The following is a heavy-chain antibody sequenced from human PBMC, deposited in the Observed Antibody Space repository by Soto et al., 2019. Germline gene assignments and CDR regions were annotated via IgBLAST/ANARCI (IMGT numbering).Heavy chain of an antibody. V-gene: IGHV3-9*01. Sequence: EVQLVESGGGLIQSGRSLRLSCAASGFTFDDYAMHWVRQAPGKGLEWVSGISWNSDKIGYADSVKGRFTISRDNAKNSLYMHMKSLRAEDTALYYCAKDFHKCNWNWFIGWFDPWGQGTLVTVAS. CDR2: ISWNSDKI. CDR3: AKDFHKCNWNWFIGWFDP. D-gene: IGHD1-7*01. CDR1: GFTFDDYA. J-gene: IGHJ5*02.